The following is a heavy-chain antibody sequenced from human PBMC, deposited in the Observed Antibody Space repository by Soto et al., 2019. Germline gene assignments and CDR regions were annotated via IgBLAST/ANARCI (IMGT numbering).Heavy chain of an antibody. Sequence: QTLSLPCAISGDSVSINSAAWNLIRQSPSRGLEWLGRTYYRSKWYNDYAVSVKSRITINPDTSRNQFSLQLNSVTPEDTAVYYCARDRPPYNWFDPWGQGTLVTVSS. CDR3: ARDRPPYNWFDP. CDR1: GDSVSINSAA. CDR2: TYYRSKWYN. J-gene: IGHJ5*02. V-gene: IGHV6-1*01.